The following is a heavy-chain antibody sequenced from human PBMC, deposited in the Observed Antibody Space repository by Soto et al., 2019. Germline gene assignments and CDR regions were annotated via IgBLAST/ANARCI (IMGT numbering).Heavy chain of an antibody. J-gene: IGHJ4*02. V-gene: IGHV3-21*01. D-gene: IGHD6-13*01. CDR2: MSRSSEYI. CDR3: AREGSSTWPGFDY. CDR1: GLSIRSYS. Sequence: PGGSLRLSCAASGLSIRSYSMSWVRQAPGKGLEWLSSMSRSSEYIYYADSVKGRFTISRDNAKMSVYLQMNSLRVEDTAVYYCAREGSSTWPGFDYWGQGTLLTVSS.